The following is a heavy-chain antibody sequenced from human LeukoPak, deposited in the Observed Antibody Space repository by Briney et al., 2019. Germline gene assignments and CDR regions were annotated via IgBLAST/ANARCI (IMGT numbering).Heavy chain of an antibody. CDR3: ARRPAYDFWSGYTQGNWFDP. CDR1: GYSFTSYW. CDR2: IYPGDSDT. V-gene: IGHV5-51*01. D-gene: IGHD3-3*01. J-gene: IGHJ5*02. Sequence: GESLKISCKGSGYSFTSYWIGWVRQMPGKGLEWMGIIYPGDSDTRYSPSLQGQVTISADKSISTAYLQWSSLKASDTAMYYCARRPAYDFWSGYTQGNWFDPWGQGTLVTVSS.